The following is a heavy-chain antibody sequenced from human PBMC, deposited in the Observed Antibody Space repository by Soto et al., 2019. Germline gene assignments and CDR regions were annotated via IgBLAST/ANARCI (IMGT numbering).Heavy chain of an antibody. D-gene: IGHD6-13*01. Sequence: EVQLVESGGGLVQPGRSLRLSCAASGFTFDDYAMHWVRQAPGKGLEWVSGISWNSGSIGYADSVKGRFTISRDNAKNSLYLQMNSLRAEDTALYYCAKDNGSYSSSWWGGGAFDIWGQGTMATVSS. V-gene: IGHV3-9*01. CDR1: GFTFDDYA. J-gene: IGHJ3*02. CDR2: ISWNSGSI. CDR3: AKDNGSYSSSWWGGGAFDI.